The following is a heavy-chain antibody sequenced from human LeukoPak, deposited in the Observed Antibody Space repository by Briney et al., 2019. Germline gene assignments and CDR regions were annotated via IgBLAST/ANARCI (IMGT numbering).Heavy chain of an antibody. Sequence: GGSLRLSCAASGFSVTSNYMNWIRQAPGKGLEWVSIIYSGGSTYYADSVKGRFTVSRDNSKNTLYLQMNSLRAEDTAVYYCARASGYSYVGDWGQGTLVTVSS. J-gene: IGHJ4*02. V-gene: IGHV3-66*01. CDR2: IYSGGST. D-gene: IGHD3-22*01. CDR1: GFSVTSNY. CDR3: ARASGYSYVGD.